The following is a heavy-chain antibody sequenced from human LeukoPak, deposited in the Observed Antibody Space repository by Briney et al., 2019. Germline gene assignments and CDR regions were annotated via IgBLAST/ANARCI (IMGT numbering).Heavy chain of an antibody. CDR2: IYPGDSDT. V-gene: IGHV5-51*01. D-gene: IGHD1-1*01. J-gene: IGHJ6*02. CDR3: ARLSALEGQDHYYGMDV. Sequence: GESLKISCKGSGYIFSNYWIGWVRQMPGKGLEWMGIIYPGDSDTRYSPSFQGQVTISADKSISTAYPQWSSLKASDTAMYYCARLSALEGQDHYYGMDVWGQGTTVTVSS. CDR1: GYIFSNYW.